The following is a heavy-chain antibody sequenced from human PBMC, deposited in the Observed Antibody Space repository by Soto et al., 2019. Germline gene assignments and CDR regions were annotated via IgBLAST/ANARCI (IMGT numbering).Heavy chain of an antibody. Sequence: SETLSLTCAVYGGSFSGYYWSWIRQPPGKGLEWIGEINHSGSTNYNPSLKSRVTISVDTSKNQFSLKLSSVTAADTAVYYCARGYSHPDATPTPFDPWGQGTLITVSS. CDR2: INHSGST. J-gene: IGHJ5*02. D-gene: IGHD2-2*01. CDR1: GGSFSGYY. CDR3: ARGYSHPDATPTPFDP. V-gene: IGHV4-34*01.